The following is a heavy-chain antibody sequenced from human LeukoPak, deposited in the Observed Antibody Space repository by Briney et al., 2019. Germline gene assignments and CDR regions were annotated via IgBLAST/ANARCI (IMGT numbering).Heavy chain of an antibody. D-gene: IGHD3-22*01. V-gene: IGHV1-3*01. J-gene: IGHJ4*02. CDR3: ARWTPSYYYDGSGYAGYYFDY. CDR2: INAGNGNT. Sequence: ASVKVSCKASGYTFTSYGISWVRQAPGQGLEWMGWINAGNGNTKYSQKFQGRVTITRDTSASTAYMELSSLRSEDTAVYYCARWTPSYYYDGSGYAGYYFDYWGQGTLVTVSS. CDR1: GYTFTSYG.